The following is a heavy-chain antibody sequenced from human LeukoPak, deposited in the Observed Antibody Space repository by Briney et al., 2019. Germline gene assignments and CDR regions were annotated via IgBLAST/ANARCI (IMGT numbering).Heavy chain of an antibody. CDR3: ARDGCDCSGGSCFD. Sequence: SETLSLTCTVSGVSISRYYWSWIRQPAGQGLEWIGRIYSSGTTNYNPSLKSRVTMSVDTSKNQLSLRLSSVTAADTAVYYCARDGCDCSGGSCFDWGQGTLVTVSS. CDR2: IYSSGTT. V-gene: IGHV4-4*07. CDR1: GVSISRYY. D-gene: IGHD2-15*01. J-gene: IGHJ4*02.